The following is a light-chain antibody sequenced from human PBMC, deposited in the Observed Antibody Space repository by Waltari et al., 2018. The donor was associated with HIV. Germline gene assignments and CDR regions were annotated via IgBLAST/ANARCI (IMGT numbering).Light chain of an antibody. Sequence: SYVLTQPPSVSVAPGKTARITCGGNNIGSKSVHCYQPKPGQAPVLVIYYESDRPSGIPERFSGSNSGNTATLTISRVEAGDEADYYCQVWDSSSDHPRWVFGGGTKLTVL. V-gene: IGLV3-21*04. CDR3: QVWDSSSDHPRWV. J-gene: IGLJ3*02. CDR1: NIGSKS. CDR2: YES.